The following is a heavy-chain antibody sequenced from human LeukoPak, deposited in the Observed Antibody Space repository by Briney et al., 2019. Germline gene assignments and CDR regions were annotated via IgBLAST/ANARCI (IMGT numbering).Heavy chain of an antibody. CDR3: ATEGIAVAGQNVY. CDR1: GYTFTDYY. J-gene: IGHJ4*02. CDR2: VDPEDGET. D-gene: IGHD6-19*01. Sequence: ASVKVSCKVSGYTFTDYYMHWVQQAPGKGLEWMGLVDPEDGETIYAEKFQGRVTIAAATSTDTPYMELSRLRSEDTAMYYCATEGIAVAGQNVYRGQGTLVTVSS. V-gene: IGHV1-69-2*01.